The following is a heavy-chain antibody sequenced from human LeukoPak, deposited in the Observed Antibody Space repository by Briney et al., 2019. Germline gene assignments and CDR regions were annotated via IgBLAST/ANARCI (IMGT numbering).Heavy chain of an antibody. D-gene: IGHD1-26*01. J-gene: IGHJ4*02. V-gene: IGHV1-2*02. Sequence: GASVKVSCKASGYTFTGYYMHWGRQAPGQGLEWMGGINPNSGGTNYAQKFQGRVTMTRDTSISTAYMELSRLRSDDTAVYYCARDRVGADDRSNFDYWGQGTLVTVSS. CDR2: INPNSGGT. CDR3: ARDRVGADDRSNFDY. CDR1: GYTFTGYY.